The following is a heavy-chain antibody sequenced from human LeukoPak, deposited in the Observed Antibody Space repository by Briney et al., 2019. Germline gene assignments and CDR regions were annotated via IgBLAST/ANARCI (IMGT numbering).Heavy chain of an antibody. CDR2: IYYSGGT. CDR1: GGSISSSSYY. Sequence: SETLSLTCTVSGGSISSSSYYWGWIRQPPGKGLEWIGSIYYSGGTYYNPSLKSRVTISVDTSKNQFSLKLSSVTAADTAVYYCARHASLEALIRYYYYMDVWGKGTTVTVSS. D-gene: IGHD3-3*01. V-gene: IGHV4-39*01. J-gene: IGHJ6*03. CDR3: ARHASLEALIRYYYYMDV.